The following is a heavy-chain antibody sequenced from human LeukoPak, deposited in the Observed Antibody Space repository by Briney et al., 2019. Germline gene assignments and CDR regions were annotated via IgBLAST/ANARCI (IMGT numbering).Heavy chain of an antibody. Sequence: SVKVSCKASGGTFSSYAISWVRQAPGQGLEWMGRIIPILGIANYAQKFQGRVTITADKSTSTACMELSSLRSEDTAVYYCASYDSSGYYLNYWGQGTLVTVSS. V-gene: IGHV1-69*04. CDR2: IIPILGIA. J-gene: IGHJ4*02. CDR1: GGTFSSYA. CDR3: ASYDSSGYYLNY. D-gene: IGHD3-22*01.